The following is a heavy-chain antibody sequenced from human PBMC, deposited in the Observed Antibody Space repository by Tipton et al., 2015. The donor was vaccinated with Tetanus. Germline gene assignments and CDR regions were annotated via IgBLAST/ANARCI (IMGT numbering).Heavy chain of an antibody. CDR1: GFIFSSYG. CDR2: SWYDGTDK. V-gene: IGHV3-33*01. CDR3: AREADCSGASCFSGDVDN. D-gene: IGHD2-15*01. J-gene: IGHJ4*02. Sequence: SLRLSCAASGFIFSSYGIHWVRQAPGKGLEWVAVSWYDGTDKYYADSVKGRFTISRDNSKNTLYLQMNSLRAEDTAVYYCAREADCSGASCFSGDVDNPGPGTPLTVPS.